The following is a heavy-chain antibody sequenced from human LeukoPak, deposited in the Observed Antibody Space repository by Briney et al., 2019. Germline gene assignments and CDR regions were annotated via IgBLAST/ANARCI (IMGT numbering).Heavy chain of an antibody. V-gene: IGHV4-34*01. CDR1: GGSFTGYH. D-gene: IGHD4-23*01. CDR2: INHRGHP. Sequence: SETLSLTCAVYGGSFTGYHWNWIRQSPQRGLEWIGEINHRGHPHTNPSLDSRLTISVDTTTNQLSLTQRSVTAADTAVSDCASDPTTVVTLANYFDFWGQGTPVTVSS. CDR3: ASDPTTVVTLANYFDF. J-gene: IGHJ4*02.